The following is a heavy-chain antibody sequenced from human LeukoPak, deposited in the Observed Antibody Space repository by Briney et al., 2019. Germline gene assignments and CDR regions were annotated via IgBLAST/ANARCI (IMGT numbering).Heavy chain of an antibody. D-gene: IGHD3-22*01. CDR2: INSDGSST. J-gene: IGHJ4*02. CDR1: GFTFSSYW. V-gene: IGHV3-74*01. Sequence: GGSLRLSCAASGFTFSSYWMHWVRQAPGKGLVWLSRINSDGSSTSYADSVKGRFTISRDNAKNTLYLQMNSLRAEDTAVYYCARVFKYYDSSGPMGYWGQGTLVTVSS. CDR3: ARVFKYYDSSGPMGY.